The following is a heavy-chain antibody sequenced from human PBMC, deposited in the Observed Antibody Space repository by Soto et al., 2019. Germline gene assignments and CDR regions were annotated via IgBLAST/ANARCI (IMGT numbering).Heavy chain of an antibody. V-gene: IGHV4-30-4*01. CDR1: GGSISSGDYY. CDR2: IYYSGST. Sequence: SETLSLTCTVSGGSISSGDYYWSWIRQPPGKGLEWIGYIYYSGSTYYNPSLKSRVTISVDTSKNQFSLKLSSVTAADTAVYYWASSGYSYGYNWFDPWGQGTLVTVSS. D-gene: IGHD5-18*01. CDR3: ASSGYSYGYNWFDP. J-gene: IGHJ5*02.